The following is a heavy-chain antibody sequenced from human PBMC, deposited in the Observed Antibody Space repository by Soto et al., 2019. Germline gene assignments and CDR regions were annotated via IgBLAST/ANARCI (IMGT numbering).Heavy chain of an antibody. CDR3: ARGGITGTTPVGWFDP. CDR1: GYSFTSYW. J-gene: IGHJ5*02. CDR2: IDPSDSYT. Sequence: PGESLKISCKGSGYSFTSYWISWVRQMPGKGLEWMGRIDPSDSYTNYSPSFQGHVTISADKSISTAYLQWSSLKASDTAMYYCARGGITGTTPVGWFDPWGQGTLVTVSS. D-gene: IGHD1-7*01. V-gene: IGHV5-10-1*01.